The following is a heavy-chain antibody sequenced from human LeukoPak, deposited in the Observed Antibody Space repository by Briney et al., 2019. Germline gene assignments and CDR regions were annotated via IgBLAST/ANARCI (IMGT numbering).Heavy chain of an antibody. CDR2: IYSGGST. D-gene: IGHD3-16*02. J-gene: IGHJ3*02. CDR3: AKYRAHYDYVWGSYRRGGAFDI. V-gene: IGHV3-53*01. Sequence: PGGSLRLSCAASGFTVSSNYMSWVRQAPGKGLEWVSVIYSGGSTYYADSVKGRFTISRDNSKNTLYLQMNSLRAEDTAVYYCAKYRAHYDYVWGSYRRGGAFDIWGQGTMVTVSS. CDR1: GFTVSSNY.